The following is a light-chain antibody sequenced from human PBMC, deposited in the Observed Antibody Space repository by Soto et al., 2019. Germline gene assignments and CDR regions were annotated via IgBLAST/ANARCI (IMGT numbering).Light chain of an antibody. Sequence: VLTQTQGTLSLSPGERATLSCRASQSLANSFIAWYQQKPGQAPRLLIYDASSRATGIPDRFSGSGSGTDFTLTISRLEPEDFAVYYCQQYGGSPRTFGQGTNVDIK. J-gene: IGKJ1*01. CDR1: QSLANSF. CDR3: QQYGGSPRT. CDR2: DAS. V-gene: IGKV3-20*01.